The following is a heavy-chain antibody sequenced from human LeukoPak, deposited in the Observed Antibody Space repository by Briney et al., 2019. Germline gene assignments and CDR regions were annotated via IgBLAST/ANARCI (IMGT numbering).Heavy chain of an antibody. CDR2: MNPNSGNT. CDR3: AKEGYGDYFFDY. Sequence: ASVKVSCKASGYTFTSYDINWVRQATGQGLEWMGWMNPNSGNTGYAQKFQGRVTMTRNTSISTAYMELSSLRSEDTAVYYCAKEGYGDYFFDYWGQGTLVTVSS. D-gene: IGHD4-17*01. CDR1: GYTFTSYD. J-gene: IGHJ4*02. V-gene: IGHV1-8*01.